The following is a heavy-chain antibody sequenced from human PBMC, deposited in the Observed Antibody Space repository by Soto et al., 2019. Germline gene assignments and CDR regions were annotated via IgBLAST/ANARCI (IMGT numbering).Heavy chain of an antibody. J-gene: IGHJ4*02. Sequence: QVQLVQSGAEVKKPGASVKVSCKASGYTFTNYYIHWVRQAPGQGLEWMGIINPTGGSTNYAQKFQGRGTFTMDTSTSTVYMELSSLRFEDTAVYYCARDLAAADYWGQGTLVTVSS. CDR1: GYTFTNYY. V-gene: IGHV1-46*01. CDR2: INPTGGST. D-gene: IGHD6-13*01. CDR3: ARDLAAADY.